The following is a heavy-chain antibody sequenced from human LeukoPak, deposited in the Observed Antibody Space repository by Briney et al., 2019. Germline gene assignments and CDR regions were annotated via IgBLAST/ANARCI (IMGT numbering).Heavy chain of an antibody. Sequence: GASVTVSCMPSRYTLTSYGISWVRQAPGQGLEWMGWISAYNGNTNYAQKLQGRVTITTDTSTSTAYMELRRLRSDDTAVYYCAGPTVVTLNYYYYGMDVWGQGTTVTVSS. CDR1: RYTLTSYG. CDR2: ISAYNGNT. D-gene: IGHD4-23*01. CDR3: AGPTVVTLNYYYYGMDV. V-gene: IGHV1-18*01. J-gene: IGHJ6*02.